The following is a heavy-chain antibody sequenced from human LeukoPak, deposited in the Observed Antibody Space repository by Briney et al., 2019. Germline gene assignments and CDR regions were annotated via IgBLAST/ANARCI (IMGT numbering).Heavy chain of an antibody. CDR1: GGSFSGYY. D-gene: IGHD6-13*01. CDR2: INHSGST. J-gene: IGHJ4*02. Sequence: SETLSLTCTVYGGSFSGYYWSWIRQPPGKGLEWIGEINHSGSTNYNPSLKSRVTISVDTSKNQFSLKLSSVTAADTAVYYCARGRPSYSSSWSYLYDYWGQGTLVTVSS. CDR3: ARGRPSYSSSWSYLYDY. V-gene: IGHV4-34*01.